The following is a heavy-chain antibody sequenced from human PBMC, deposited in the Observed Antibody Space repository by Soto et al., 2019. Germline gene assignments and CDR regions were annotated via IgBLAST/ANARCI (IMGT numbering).Heavy chain of an antibody. D-gene: IGHD3-3*01. V-gene: IGHV3-23*01. J-gene: IGHJ1*01. CDR3: TKGGDSWSGYAQH. Sequence: PGGSLRLSCAASGFSFGNYVMNWVRQAPGKGLEWVSGISDSGGSSSSADSVKGRLTVSRDNSKNTLYLQMDSLTGDDTAVYYCTKGGDSWSGYAQHWGQGALVTVSS. CDR2: ISDSGGSS. CDR1: GFSFGNYV.